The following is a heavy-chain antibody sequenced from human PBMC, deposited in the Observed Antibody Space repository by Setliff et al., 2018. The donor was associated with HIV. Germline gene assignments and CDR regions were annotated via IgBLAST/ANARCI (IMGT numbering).Heavy chain of an antibody. CDR3: ARGAPGRSCSGGSCSYFDY. J-gene: IGHJ4*02. CDR1: GYTFTSLD. Sequence: VSCKASGYTFTSLDINWVRQATGQGPEWMGWLNPTSGNTGSAQRFQGRVTMTRNTSISIAYMELSNLRSEDTAVYYCARGAPGRSCSGGSCSYFDYWGQGTLVTVSS. V-gene: IGHV1-8*01. D-gene: IGHD2-15*01. CDR2: LNPTSGNT.